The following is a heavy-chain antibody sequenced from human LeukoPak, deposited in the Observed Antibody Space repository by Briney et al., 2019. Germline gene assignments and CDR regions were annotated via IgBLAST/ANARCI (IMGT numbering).Heavy chain of an antibody. Sequence: GGSLRLSCAASGFTFSSYWMSWVRQAPGKGLEWVANIKQDGSEKYYVDSVKGRFTISRDNAKNSLYLQMNSLRAEDTAVYYCARDEYSSGWLGAFDIWGQGTMVTVSS. CDR1: GFTFSSYW. CDR2: IKQDGSEK. J-gene: IGHJ3*02. V-gene: IGHV3-7*01. CDR3: ARDEYSSGWLGAFDI. D-gene: IGHD6-19*01.